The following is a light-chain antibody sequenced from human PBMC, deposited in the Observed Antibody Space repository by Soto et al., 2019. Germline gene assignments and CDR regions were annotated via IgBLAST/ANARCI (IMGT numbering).Light chain of an antibody. CDR1: QSVLSSSNNKNC. Sequence: DIVMTQSPDSLAVSLGERATINCKSSQSVLSSSNNKNCLAWYQQKPGQPPRLLIYWASTRESGVPDRFSGSGSVTDFTLTISSLQAEDVAVYYCHHYYSIPWTFGQGTKVEIK. J-gene: IGKJ1*01. CDR2: WAS. CDR3: HHYYSIPWT. V-gene: IGKV4-1*01.